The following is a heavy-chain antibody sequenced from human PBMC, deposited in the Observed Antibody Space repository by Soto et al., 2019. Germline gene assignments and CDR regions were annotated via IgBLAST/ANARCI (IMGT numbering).Heavy chain of an antibody. CDR2: INPNSGGT. Sequence: ASVKVSCKASGYIFTDYYMHWVRQAPGQELEWMGRINPNSGGTNYAQKFQGRVTVTRDTSTSTVYMELSGLRSEDTAVYYCARRYSSRWHFDYWGQGTLVTVSS. V-gene: IGHV1-2*06. J-gene: IGHJ4*02. D-gene: IGHD6-13*01. CDR1: GYIFTDYY. CDR3: ARRYSSRWHFDY.